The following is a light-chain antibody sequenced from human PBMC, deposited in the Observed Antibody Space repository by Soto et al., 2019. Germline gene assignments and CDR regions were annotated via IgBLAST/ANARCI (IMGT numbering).Light chain of an antibody. CDR3: QQYATAPIT. V-gene: IGKV3-20*01. Sequence: EIVLTQSPGTLSLSPGERATLSCMASQSVSSYLAWYQQKPGQAPRLLIYGASTRATGIPDRFSGSGSGADFTLTISRLEPEDFAIYYCQQYATAPITFGQGTRLEIK. CDR2: GAS. CDR1: QSVSSY. J-gene: IGKJ5*01.